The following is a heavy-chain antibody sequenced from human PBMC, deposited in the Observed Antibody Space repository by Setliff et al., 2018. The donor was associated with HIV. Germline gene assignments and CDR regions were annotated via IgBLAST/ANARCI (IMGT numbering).Heavy chain of an antibody. V-gene: IGHV3-48*03. CDR2: ISIGSGGAI. D-gene: IGHD7-27*01. Sequence: PGGSLRLSCAASGFTFRNYKFNWVRQAPGRGLEWVSSISIGSGGAIDYADSVKGRFTISRDSAKNSLYLQMKSLSDEDTAVYYCARGTHWESRGFDYWGQGTLVTVSS. CDR3: ARGTHWESRGFDY. J-gene: IGHJ4*02. CDR1: GFTFRNYK.